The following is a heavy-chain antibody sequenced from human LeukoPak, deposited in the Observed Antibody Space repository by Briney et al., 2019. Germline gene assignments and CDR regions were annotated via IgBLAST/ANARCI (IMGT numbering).Heavy chain of an antibody. Sequence: GASVKVSCKASGGTFSSYAISWVRQATGQGLEWMGWMNPNSGNTGYAQKFQGRVTITRNTSISTAYMELSSLRSEDTAVYYCARGFSGWYYYYYYMGVWGKGTTVTVSS. J-gene: IGHJ6*03. V-gene: IGHV1-8*03. CDR1: GGTFSSYA. CDR3: ARGFSGWYYYYYYMGV. CDR2: MNPNSGNT. D-gene: IGHD6-19*01.